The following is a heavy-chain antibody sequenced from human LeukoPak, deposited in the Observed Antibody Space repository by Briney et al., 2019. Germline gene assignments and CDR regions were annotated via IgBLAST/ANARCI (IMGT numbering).Heavy chain of an antibody. CDR3: ARAVSGRMYFDY. V-gene: IGHV4-34*01. CDR2: INHSGST. D-gene: IGHD1-26*01. J-gene: IGHJ4*02. CDR1: GGSFSGYY. Sequence: SETLSLTCAVYGGSFSGYYWSWIRQPPGKGLEWIGEINHSGSTNYNPSLKSRVTMSVDTSKNQFSLKLSSVTAADTAVYYCARAVSGRMYFDYWGQGTLVTVSS.